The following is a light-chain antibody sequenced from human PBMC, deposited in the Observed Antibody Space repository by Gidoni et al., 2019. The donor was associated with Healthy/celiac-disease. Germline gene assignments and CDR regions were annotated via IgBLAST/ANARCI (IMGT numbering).Light chain of an antibody. CDR2: AAS. V-gene: IGKV1-9*01. Sequence: DIQLTQSPSFLSASVGDRVTITCRACQGISSYLAWYQQKPGKAPKRLIYAASTLQSGVPSRFSGSGSGTEFTLTISSLHPEDFATYYCQQLNSYPRTFGQGTKVEIK. CDR3: QQLNSYPRT. CDR1: QGISSY. J-gene: IGKJ1*01.